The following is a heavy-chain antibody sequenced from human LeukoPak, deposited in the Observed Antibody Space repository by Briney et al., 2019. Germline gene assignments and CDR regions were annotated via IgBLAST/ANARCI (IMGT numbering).Heavy chain of an antibody. CDR2: IYHSGST. J-gene: IGHJ6*02. D-gene: IGHD1-26*01. CDR1: GGSISSGGYY. CDR3: ARLYSGSYYRLSDYGMDV. Sequence: SQTLSLTCTVSGGSISSGGYYWSWIRQPPGKGLEWIGYIYHSGSTYYNPSLKSRVTISVDRSKNQFSLKLSSVTAADTAVYYCARLYSGSYYRLSDYGMDVWGQGTTVTVSS. V-gene: IGHV4-30-2*02.